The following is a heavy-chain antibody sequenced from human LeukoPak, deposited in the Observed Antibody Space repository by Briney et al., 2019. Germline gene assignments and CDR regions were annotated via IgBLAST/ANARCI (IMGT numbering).Heavy chain of an antibody. CDR2: FHNSGTS. Sequence: SETLSLTCTVSDDSISDYYRGWIRQPPGKGLEWIGYFHNSGTSTYNPSLKSRVTISVDTSKNQFSLKLGSVTAADTAVYYCARDRAIPAAGTFHYWGQGTLVTVSS. V-gene: IGHV4-59*12. J-gene: IGHJ4*02. CDR1: DDSISDYY. D-gene: IGHD6-13*01. CDR3: ARDRAIPAAGTFHY.